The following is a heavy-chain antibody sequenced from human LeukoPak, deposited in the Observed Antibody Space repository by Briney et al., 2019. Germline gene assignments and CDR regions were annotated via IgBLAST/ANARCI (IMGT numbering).Heavy chain of an antibody. CDR3: AKGSLGSWYYFDY. J-gene: IGHJ4*02. V-gene: IGHV3-23*01. CDR2: FSRSGPDT. Sequence: GGSPRLSCAASGFTFGSSAMSWVRQAPGKGPEWVSTFSRSGPDTYYADSVKGRFTIFRDNSKNTLYLQMNSLRAEDTAVYYCAKGSLGSWYYFDYWGQGTLVTVSS. CDR1: GFTFGSSA. D-gene: IGHD6-13*01.